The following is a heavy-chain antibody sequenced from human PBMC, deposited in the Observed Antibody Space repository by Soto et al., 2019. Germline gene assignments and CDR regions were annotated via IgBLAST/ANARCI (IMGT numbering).Heavy chain of an antibody. D-gene: IGHD2-2*01. J-gene: IGHJ6*02. CDR1: GFTFSSYS. CDR2: ISSSSSYI. CDR3: ARVRGIVVVPAAHYYYYGMDV. Sequence: EVQLVESGGGLVKPGGSLRLSCAASGFTFSSYSMNWVRQAPGKGLEWVSSISSSSSYIYYADSVKGRFTISSDNAKNSLYLQMNSLRAEDTAVYYCARVRGIVVVPAAHYYYYGMDVWGQGTTVTVSS. V-gene: IGHV3-21*01.